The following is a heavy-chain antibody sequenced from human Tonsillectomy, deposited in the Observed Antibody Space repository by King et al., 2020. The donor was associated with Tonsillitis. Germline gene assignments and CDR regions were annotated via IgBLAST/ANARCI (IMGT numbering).Heavy chain of an antibody. CDR3: ARGGGYDILTGYYLFHDY. V-gene: IGHV1-18*01. D-gene: IGHD3-9*01. Sequence: VQLVESGAEVKKPGASVKVSCKASGYSFTSYGISWVRQAPGQGLEWMGWINTYNGNTNYAQKLQGRVTMTTDTSTSTAYMELRSLRSDDTAVYYCARGGGYDILTGYYLFHDYWGQGTLVTVSS. CDR1: GYSFTSYG. CDR2: INTYNGNT. J-gene: IGHJ4*02.